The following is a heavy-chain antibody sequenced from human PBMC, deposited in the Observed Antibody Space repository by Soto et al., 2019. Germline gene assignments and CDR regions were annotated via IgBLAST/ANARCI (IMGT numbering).Heavy chain of an antibody. Sequence: GGSLRLSCAASGFTFSSYAMSWVRQAPGKGLEWVSAISGSGGSTYYADSVKGRFTISRDNSKNTLYLQMNSLRAEDTAVYYCAQDLSGWLQSEAFDYWGQGTLVTVSS. CDR3: AQDLSGWLQSEAFDY. CDR1: GFTFSSYA. V-gene: IGHV3-23*01. CDR2: ISGSGGST. J-gene: IGHJ4*02. D-gene: IGHD5-12*01.